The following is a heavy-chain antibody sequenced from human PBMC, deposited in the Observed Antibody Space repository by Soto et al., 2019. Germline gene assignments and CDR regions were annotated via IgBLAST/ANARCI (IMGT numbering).Heavy chain of an antibody. CDR1: GFTFSSYW. CDR2: INSDGSST. Sequence: GGSLRLSCAASGFTFSSYWMHWVRQAPGKGLVWVSRINSDGSSTSYADSVKGRFTISRDNAKNTLYLQMNSLRAEDTAVYYCASGPPYSSGSVVIWGQGTMVTVSS. CDR3: ASGPPYSSGSVVI. D-gene: IGHD6-19*01. V-gene: IGHV3-74*01. J-gene: IGHJ3*02.